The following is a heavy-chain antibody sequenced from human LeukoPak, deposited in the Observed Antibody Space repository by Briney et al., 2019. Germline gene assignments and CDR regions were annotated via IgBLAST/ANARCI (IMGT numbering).Heavy chain of an antibody. Sequence: GASVKVSCKASGGTFSSYAISWVRQAPGQGLEWMGGIIPIFGTANYAQKFQGRVTITTDESTSTAYMELSSLRSDDTAVYYCARSRGYRSENDYWGQGTLVTVSS. J-gene: IGHJ4*02. CDR3: ARSRGYRSENDY. CDR1: GGTFSSYA. V-gene: IGHV1-69*05. D-gene: IGHD6-19*01. CDR2: IIPIFGTA.